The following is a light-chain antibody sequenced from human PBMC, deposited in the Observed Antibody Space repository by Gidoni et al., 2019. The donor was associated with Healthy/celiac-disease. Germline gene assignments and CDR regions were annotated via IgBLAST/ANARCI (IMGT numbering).Light chain of an antibody. CDR3: QQSYSTPRT. CDR2: AAS. J-gene: IGKJ1*01. Sequence: IQTAESPSSLSASVGDRVTITCRASQSISSYLNWYQQKPGKAPKLLIYAASSLQSGVPSRFSGSGSGTDFTLTISSLQPEDFATYYCQQSYSTPRTFGQXTKVEIK. CDR1: QSISSY. V-gene: IGKV1-39*01.